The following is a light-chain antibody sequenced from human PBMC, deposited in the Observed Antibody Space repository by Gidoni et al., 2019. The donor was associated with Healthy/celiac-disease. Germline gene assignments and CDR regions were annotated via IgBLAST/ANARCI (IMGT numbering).Light chain of an antibody. CDR1: QSVSSSY. Sequence: IVLTQSPGPLSLSPGERAPLSCRASQSVSSSYLAGYQKKPGQVPRLLINGASSRATGIPDRLSGRESGTDLTLIISRLEPEDFAVYYCQQYGSSRTFGQGTKVEIK. CDR2: GAS. CDR3: QQYGSSRT. J-gene: IGKJ1*01. V-gene: IGKV3-20*01.